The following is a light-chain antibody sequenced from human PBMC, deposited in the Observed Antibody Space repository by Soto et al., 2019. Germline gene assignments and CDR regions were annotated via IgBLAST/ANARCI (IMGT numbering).Light chain of an antibody. Sequence: AIELTQSPSSLSASVGDRVTITCRASQAISSDLAWYQHRPDKAPRLLVYDASTLESGVPSRFSGSGSGTDVTLTISSLEPEDFATYYCQHFSNCPNAFGQGTRLEIK. CDR1: QAISSD. CDR2: DAS. J-gene: IGKJ5*01. V-gene: IGKV1D-13*01. CDR3: QHFSNCPNA.